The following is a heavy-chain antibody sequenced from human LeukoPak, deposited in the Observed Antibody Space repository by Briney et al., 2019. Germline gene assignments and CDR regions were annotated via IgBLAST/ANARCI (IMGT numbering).Heavy chain of an antibody. CDR3: AHRQLYILPGAFDI. CDR2: IDWDDDK. Sequence: SGPTLVNPTQTLTLTCTFSGFSLSTSGMRVSWIRQPPGKALEWLARIDWDDDKFYSTSLKTRLTISKDTSKNQVVLTMTNMDPVDTATYYCAHRQLYILPGAFDIWGQGTMVTVSS. V-gene: IGHV2-70*12. CDR1: GFSLSTSGMR. D-gene: IGHD2-8*01. J-gene: IGHJ3*02.